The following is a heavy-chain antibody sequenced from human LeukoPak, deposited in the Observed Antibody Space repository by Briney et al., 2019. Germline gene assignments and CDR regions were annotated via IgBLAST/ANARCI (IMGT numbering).Heavy chain of an antibody. Sequence: SETLSLTCTVSDDSTRSGNFYWNWIRQPAGKGLEWIGRIYPSGSTNYNPSLKSRVSISIDTSNNQFSLTLRSVTAADTAVYYCARASNYVWGNYRLDWGQGTLVTVSS. D-gene: IGHD3-16*02. J-gene: IGHJ4*02. CDR3: ARASNYVWGNYRLD. CDR1: DDSTRSGNFY. V-gene: IGHV4-61*02. CDR2: IYPSGST.